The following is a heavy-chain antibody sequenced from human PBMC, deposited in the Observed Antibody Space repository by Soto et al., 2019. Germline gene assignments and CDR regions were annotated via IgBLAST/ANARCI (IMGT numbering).Heavy chain of an antibody. V-gene: IGHV4-34*12. CDR1: GGSFIGYF. D-gene: IGHD3-22*01. CDR3: ARPHYDSNTFYYFFDY. J-gene: IGHJ4*02. Sequence: SETLSLTCAVYGGSFIGYFCIFIRQPPWKWLEWIGEIFHGGSTNYSPSLKSRVTISVDTSKNQFSLELSSVTAADTAVYYCARPHYDSNTFYYFFDYWGQGTLVTVSS. CDR2: IFHGGST.